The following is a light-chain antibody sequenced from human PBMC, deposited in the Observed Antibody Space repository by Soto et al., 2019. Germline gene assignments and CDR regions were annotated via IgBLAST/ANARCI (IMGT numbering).Light chain of an antibody. CDR2: EVS. CDR3: SSYAGSNNFVV. CDR1: SSDVGGCNY. Sequence: QSVLTQPPSASGSPGQSVTISCTGTSSDVGGCNYVSWYQQHPGKAPKLMIYEVSKRPSGVPDRFSGSKSGNMASLTVSGLQAEDEADYYCSSYAGSNNFVVFGGGTKLTVL. J-gene: IGLJ2*01. V-gene: IGLV2-8*01.